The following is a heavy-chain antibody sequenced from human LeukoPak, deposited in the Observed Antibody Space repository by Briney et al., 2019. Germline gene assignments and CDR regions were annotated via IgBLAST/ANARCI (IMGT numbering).Heavy chain of an antibody. D-gene: IGHD7-27*01. J-gene: IGHJ4*02. Sequence: ASVKVSCKASGYTFTGYYMHWVRQAPGQGLEWMGWINPNSGGTNYAQKFQGRVTMTRDTSISTAYMELNRLRSDDTAVYYCARELNWGEGTDFDYWGQGTLVTVSS. CDR1: GYTFTGYY. CDR3: ARELNWGEGTDFDY. V-gene: IGHV1-2*02. CDR2: INPNSGGT.